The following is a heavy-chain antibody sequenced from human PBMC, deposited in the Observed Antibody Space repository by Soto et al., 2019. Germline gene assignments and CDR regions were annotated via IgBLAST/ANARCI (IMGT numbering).Heavy chain of an antibody. CDR1: GFTFSDYY. D-gene: IGHD6-6*01. Sequence: GGSLRLSCAASGFTFSDYYMSWIRQAPGKGLEWVSYISSSGSTIYYADSVKGRFTISRDNAKNSLYLQMNSLRAEDTAVYYCARDRRTIAARLNWFDPWGQGTLVTVSS. J-gene: IGHJ5*02. CDR2: ISSSGSTI. V-gene: IGHV3-11*01. CDR3: ARDRRTIAARLNWFDP.